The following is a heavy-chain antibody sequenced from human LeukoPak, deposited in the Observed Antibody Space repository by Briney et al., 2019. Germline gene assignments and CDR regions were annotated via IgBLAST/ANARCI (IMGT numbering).Heavy chain of an antibody. CDR1: GFTFSSYA. CDR2: ISYDGSNK. J-gene: IGHJ4*02. V-gene: IGHV3-30*04. D-gene: IGHD6-19*01. Sequence: PGGSLRLSCAASGFTFSSYAMHWVRQAPGKGLEWVAVISYDGSNKYYADSVKGRFTISRDNSKNTLYLQMNSLRAEDTAVYYCAKEYSSGWYFGDYWGQGTLVTVSS. CDR3: AKEYSSGWYFGDY.